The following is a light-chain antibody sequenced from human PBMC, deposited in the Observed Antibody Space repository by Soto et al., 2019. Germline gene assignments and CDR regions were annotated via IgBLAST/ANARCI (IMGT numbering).Light chain of an antibody. CDR1: QS. CDR2: KAS. CDR3: QHYNNYSWT. Sequence: DIQMTPSPSTLSASVGDRVTITCRASQSTKLLIYKASSLESGVPSRFNGSGSGTEFTLSISSLQPDDFATYYCQHYNNYSWTFGQGTKVDIK. V-gene: IGKV1-5*03. J-gene: IGKJ1*01.